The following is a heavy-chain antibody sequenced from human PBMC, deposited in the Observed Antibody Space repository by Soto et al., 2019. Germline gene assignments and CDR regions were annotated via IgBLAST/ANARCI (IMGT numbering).Heavy chain of an antibody. D-gene: IGHD2-2*02. V-gene: IGHV1-18*04. Sequence: ASVKVSCKASGYTFTSYGISWVRQAPGQGXEWMGWISAYNGNTNYAQKLQGRVTMTTDTSTSTAYMELRSLRSDDTAVYYCARDRRCSSTSCYTFGNWFDPWGQGTLVTVSS. J-gene: IGHJ5*02. CDR1: GYTFTSYG. CDR2: ISAYNGNT. CDR3: ARDRRCSSTSCYTFGNWFDP.